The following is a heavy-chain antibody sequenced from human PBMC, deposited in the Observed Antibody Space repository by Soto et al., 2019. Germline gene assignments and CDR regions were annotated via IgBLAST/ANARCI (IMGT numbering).Heavy chain of an antibody. D-gene: IGHD3-3*01. Sequence: GGSLRLSCAASGFTFSSFAMSWVRQAPGKGLEWVSAISGSGDSTYYADSVRGRFTISRDNSKNTLYLQMDSLRAEDTAIYYCAKGMYFDFWSGYNDFDYWGQGTLVTVSS. CDR2: ISGSGDST. V-gene: IGHV3-23*01. J-gene: IGHJ4*02. CDR1: GFTFSSFA. CDR3: AKGMYFDFWSGYNDFDY.